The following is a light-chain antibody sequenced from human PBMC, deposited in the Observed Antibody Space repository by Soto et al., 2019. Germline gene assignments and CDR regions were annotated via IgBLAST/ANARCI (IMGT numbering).Light chain of an antibody. Sequence: ETVLTQSPATLSVSPGERATFSCKASQSVTTNLAWYQQKPGQVPRLLIYGASTRASGIPARFSGSGSGTEFTLSISSLQSEDFAIYHCQQYHSWPHTFGQGTKLKIK. CDR1: QSVTTN. CDR3: QQYHSWPHT. J-gene: IGKJ2*01. V-gene: IGKV3-15*01. CDR2: GAS.